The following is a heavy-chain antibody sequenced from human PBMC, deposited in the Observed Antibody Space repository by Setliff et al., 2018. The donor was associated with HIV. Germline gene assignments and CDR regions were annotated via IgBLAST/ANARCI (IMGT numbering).Heavy chain of an antibody. V-gene: IGHV2-5*02. CDR1: GFSLTTSGVG. D-gene: IGHD2-15*01. Sequence: TLVKPTQTLTLTCTFSGFSLTTSGVGVGWIRQPPGKALEWLALIYWDDDKRYNPSLKTRLTITKDTSKTQVVLTMTNMDPVDTATYYCAHQELGYCSGGSCPPPHAFDVWGQGTMVTVSS. J-gene: IGHJ3*01. CDR2: IYWDDDK. CDR3: AHQELGYCSGGSCPPPHAFDV.